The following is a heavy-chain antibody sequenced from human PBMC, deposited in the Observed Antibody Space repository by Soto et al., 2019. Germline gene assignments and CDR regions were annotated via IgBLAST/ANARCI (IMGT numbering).Heavy chain of an antibody. V-gene: IGHV4-34*01. CDR1: GGSFSGYY. D-gene: IGHD3-22*01. CDR2: INHSGST. J-gene: IGHJ4*02. Sequence: SETLSLTCAVCGGSFSGYYWSWIRQPPGKGLEWIGEINHSGSTNYNPSLKSRVTISVDTSKNQFSLKLSSVTAADTAVYYCARDHYYDSSGSNTGDYFDYWGQGTLVTVSS. CDR3: ARDHYYDSSGSNTGDYFDY.